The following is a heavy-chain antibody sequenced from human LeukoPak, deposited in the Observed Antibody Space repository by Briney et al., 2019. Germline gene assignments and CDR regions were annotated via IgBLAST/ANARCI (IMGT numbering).Heavy chain of an antibody. CDR1: GGSISRYY. J-gene: IGHJ6*03. CDR3: ARVWRGYYYMDV. CDR2: IYYSGST. V-gene: IGHV4-59*01. Sequence: SETLSLTCTVSGGSISRYYWSWIRQPPPKGLEWIGYIYYSGSTNYNPSLKSRVTISVDTSKNQFSLKLSSVTAADTAVYYCARVWRGYYYMDVWGKGTTVTVSS.